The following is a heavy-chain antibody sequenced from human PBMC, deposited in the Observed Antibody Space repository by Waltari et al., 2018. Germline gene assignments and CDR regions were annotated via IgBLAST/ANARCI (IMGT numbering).Heavy chain of an antibody. J-gene: IGHJ6*02. CDR1: GFTFSSYG. Sequence: QVQLVESGGGVVQPGRSLRLSCAASGFTFSSYGMHWVRQAPGKGLGWVAVISDDGSNKYYADSVKGRFTISRDNSKNTLYLQMNSLRAEDTAVYYCAKVQLGNYYYYYGMDVWGQGTTVTVSS. V-gene: IGHV3-30*18. CDR3: AKVQLGNYYYYYGMDV. CDR2: ISDDGSNK. D-gene: IGHD1-1*01.